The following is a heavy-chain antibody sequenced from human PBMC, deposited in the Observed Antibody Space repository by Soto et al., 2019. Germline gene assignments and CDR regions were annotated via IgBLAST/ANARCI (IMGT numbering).Heavy chain of an antibody. V-gene: IGHV1-18*01. CDR1: GYTFTSYG. J-gene: IGHJ5*02. CDR3: ARVLPYGFGELLDWFDP. Sequence: QVQLVQSGAEVKKPGASVKVSCKASGYTFTSYGISWVRQAPGQGLEWMGWISAYNGNTNYAQKLQGRGTMTTDTSTRTAYMELRSLRSDDTAVYYCARVLPYGFGELLDWFDPWGQGTLVTVSS. CDR2: ISAYNGNT. D-gene: IGHD3-10*01.